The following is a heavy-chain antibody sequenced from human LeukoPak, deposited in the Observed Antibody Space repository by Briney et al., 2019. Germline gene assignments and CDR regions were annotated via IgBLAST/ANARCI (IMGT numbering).Heavy chain of an antibody. D-gene: IGHD3-10*01. CDR3: ARFSTMVRGVIITRYYYGMDV. CDR1: GGSFSGYY. V-gene: IGHV4-34*01. CDR2: INHSGST. Sequence: SETLSLTCAVYGGSFSGYYWSWIRQPPGKGLEWIGEINHSGSTNYNPSLKSRVTISVDTSKNQFSLKLSSVTAADTAVYYCARFSTMVRGVIITRYYYGMDVWGQGTTVTVSS. J-gene: IGHJ6*02.